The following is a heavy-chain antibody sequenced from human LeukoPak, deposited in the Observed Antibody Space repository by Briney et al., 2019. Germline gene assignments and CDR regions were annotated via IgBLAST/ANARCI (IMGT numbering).Heavy chain of an antibody. CDR2: IYHSGST. CDR3: ARDRITGTTVGAFDI. V-gene: IGHV4-30-2*01. CDR1: GGSISSGGYS. D-gene: IGHD1-7*01. Sequence: SETLSLTCAVSGGSISSGGYSWSWIRQPPGTGLEWIGYIYHSGSTYYNPSLKSRVTISVDRSKNQFSLKLSSVTAADTAVYYCARDRITGTTVGAFDIWSQGTMVTVSS. J-gene: IGHJ3*02.